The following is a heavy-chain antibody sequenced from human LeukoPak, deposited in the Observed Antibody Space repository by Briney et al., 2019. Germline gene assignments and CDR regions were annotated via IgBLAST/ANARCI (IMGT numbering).Heavy chain of an antibody. CDR1: GFTFSSYE. CDR2: ISGSGGST. J-gene: IGHJ4*02. V-gene: IGHV3-23*01. Sequence: PGGSLRLSCAASGFTFSSYEMNWVRQAPGKGLEWVSAISGSGGSTYYADSVKGRFTISRDNSKNTLYLQMNSLRAEDTAVYYCAKGTPLLTYYYDSSGYYRNDYWGQGTLVTVSS. D-gene: IGHD3-22*01. CDR3: AKGTPLLTYYYDSSGYYRNDY.